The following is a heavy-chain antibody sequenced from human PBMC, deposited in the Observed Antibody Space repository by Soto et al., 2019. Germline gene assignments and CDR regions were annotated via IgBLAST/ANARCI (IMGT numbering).Heavy chain of an antibody. Sequence: GASVKVSCKASGYTFTSYYMHWVRQAPGQGLEWMGIINPSGGSTSYAQKFRGRVTMTRDTSTSTVYMELSSLRSEDTAVYYCARNDYGDYVLLKRFGIDYWGQGTLVTVSS. CDR3: ARNDYGDYVLLKRFGIDY. CDR1: GYTFTSYY. D-gene: IGHD4-17*01. J-gene: IGHJ4*02. CDR2: INPSGGST. V-gene: IGHV1-46*01.